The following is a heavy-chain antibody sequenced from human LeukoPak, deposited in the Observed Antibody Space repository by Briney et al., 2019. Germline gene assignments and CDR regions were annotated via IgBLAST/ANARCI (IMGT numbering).Heavy chain of an antibody. CDR3: ARDELLTRTGMDV. V-gene: IGHV1-69*16. D-gene: IGHD3/OR15-3a*01. J-gene: IGHJ6*03. CDR1: GGSLSDYT. Sequence: ASVKVSCKASGGSLSDYTISWVRQAPGQGLEWMGGIIPMLGTAKYAQNFQGRVTITTDDSSSTVYMELSSLRFEDTASYFCARDELLTRTGMDVWGKGTTVTVSS. CDR2: IIPMLGTA.